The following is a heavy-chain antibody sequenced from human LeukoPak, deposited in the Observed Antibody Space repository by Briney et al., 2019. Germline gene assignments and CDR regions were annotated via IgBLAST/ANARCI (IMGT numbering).Heavy chain of an antibody. D-gene: IGHD5-12*01. CDR3: AGLGGYSGYEY. CDR2: IIPILGIA. V-gene: IGHV1-69*04. CDR1: GGTFSSYA. Sequence: ASVKVSCKASGGTFSSYAISWVRQAPGQGLEWMGRIIPILGIANYAQKFQGRVTITADKSTSTAYMELSSLRSEDTAVYYCAGLGGYSGYEYWGQGTLVTVSS. J-gene: IGHJ4*02.